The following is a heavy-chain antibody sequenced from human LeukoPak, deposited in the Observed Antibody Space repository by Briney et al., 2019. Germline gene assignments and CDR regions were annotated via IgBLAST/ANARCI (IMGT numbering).Heavy chain of an antibody. V-gene: IGHV3-48*03. D-gene: IGHD3-22*01. CDR2: IISSGSTT. CDR3: AKETKHYSDSSGRDGFDI. CDR1: GFTSSTYE. J-gene: IGHJ3*02. Sequence: PGGSLRLSCAASGFTSSTYEMNWVRQAPGKGLEWVSYIISSGSTTYYADSVKGRFAISRDNAKNSLYLQTNGLRAEDTAVYYCAKETKHYSDSSGRDGFDIWGQGTMVTVSS.